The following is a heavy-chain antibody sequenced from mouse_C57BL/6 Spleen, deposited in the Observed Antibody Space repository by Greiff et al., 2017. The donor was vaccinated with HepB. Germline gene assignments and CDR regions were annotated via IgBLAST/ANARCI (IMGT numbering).Heavy chain of an antibody. CDR1: GFTFSDYG. Sequence: EVQVVKSGGGLVKPGGSLKLSCAASGFTFSDYGMHWVRQAPEKGLEWVAYISSGSSTIYYADTVKGRFTISRDNAKNTLFLQMTSLRSEDTAMYYCARGTASYAMDYWGQGTSVTVSS. J-gene: IGHJ4*01. V-gene: IGHV5-17*01. D-gene: IGHD3-3*01. CDR3: ARGTASYAMDY. CDR2: ISSGSSTI.